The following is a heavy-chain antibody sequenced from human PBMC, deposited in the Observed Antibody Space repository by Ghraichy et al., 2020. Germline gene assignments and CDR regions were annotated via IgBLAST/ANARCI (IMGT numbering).Heavy chain of an antibody. CDR3: ARSLYSNYNWFDP. D-gene: IGHD4-11*01. CDR2: IYYSGST. Sequence: SETLSLTCTVSGGSISSKSYYWGCIRQPPGKGLEWIGSIYYSGSTYYNPSLKSRVTISVDTSKNQFSLKLNSVTAADTAVYYCARSLYSNYNWFDPWGQGTLVTVSS. J-gene: IGHJ5*02. CDR1: GGSISSKSYY. V-gene: IGHV4-39*01.